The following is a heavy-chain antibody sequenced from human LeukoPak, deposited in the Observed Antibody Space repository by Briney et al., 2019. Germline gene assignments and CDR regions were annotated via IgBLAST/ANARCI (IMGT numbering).Heavy chain of an antibody. J-gene: IGHJ4*02. CDR2: ISGSGGST. V-gene: IGHV3-23*01. CDR3: RRSTSGGSEYFDY. CDR1: GFTFSSYV. Sequence: GGSLRLSCAASGFTFSSYVMSWVRQAPGKGLEWVSAISGSGGSTYYADSVKGRFTISRDNSKNTLYLQMNSLRAEDTAAYYCRRSTSGGSEYFDYWGQGTLVTVSS. D-gene: IGHD2-15*01.